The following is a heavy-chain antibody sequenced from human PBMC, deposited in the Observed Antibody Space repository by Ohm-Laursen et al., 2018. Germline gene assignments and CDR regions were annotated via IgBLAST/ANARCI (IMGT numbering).Heavy chain of an antibody. CDR1: GYSISSGYF. V-gene: IGHV4-38-2*02. CDR3: ARGLWWFDP. Sequence: SETLSLTCPVSGYSISSGYFWGWIRQPPGKGLEWIGTIYHSGSTYYNPSLKSRVTISVDTSKNQFSRKLSSATAADTALYYCARGLWWFDPWGQGTLVTVSS. J-gene: IGHJ5*02. CDR2: IYHSGST.